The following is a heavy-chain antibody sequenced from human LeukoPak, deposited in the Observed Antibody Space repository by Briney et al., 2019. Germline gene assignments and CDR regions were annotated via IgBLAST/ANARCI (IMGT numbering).Heavy chain of an antibody. D-gene: IGHD3-16*01. CDR1: GFTFSSYS. CDR3: ARGPPYYDYVWGSYDY. J-gene: IGHJ4*02. CDR2: ISSSSSYI. Sequence: PGGSLRLSCAASGFTFSSYSMNWVRQAPGKGLEWVSSISSSSSYIYYADSVKGRFTISRDNAKNSLYLQMNSLRAEDTAVYYCARGPPYYDYVWGSYDYWGQGTLVTVSS. V-gene: IGHV3-21*04.